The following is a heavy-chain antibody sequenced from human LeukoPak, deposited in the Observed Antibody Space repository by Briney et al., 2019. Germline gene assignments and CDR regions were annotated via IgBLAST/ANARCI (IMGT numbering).Heavy chain of an antibody. Sequence: PSETLSLTCTVSGGSISSYYWSWIRQPPGKGLEWIGYIYYSGTTNYNPSLETRVTISVDTSKNQFFLKLSSVTAADTAVYYCARAGRSANFGYYFDYWGQGTLVTVSS. CDR1: GGSISSYY. CDR3: ARAGRSANFGYYFDY. D-gene: IGHD3-3*01. J-gene: IGHJ4*02. CDR2: IYYSGTT. V-gene: IGHV4-59*01.